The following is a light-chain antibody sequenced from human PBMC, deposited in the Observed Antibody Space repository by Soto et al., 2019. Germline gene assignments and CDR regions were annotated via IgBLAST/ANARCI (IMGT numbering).Light chain of an antibody. CDR3: CSYAGSYTLV. J-gene: IGLJ2*01. CDR2: DVS. V-gene: IGLV2-11*01. Sequence: QSALTQPRSVSGSPGQSVTISCTGTSSDVGGYNYVSWYQQHPGKAPKLMIYDVSKRPSGVPDRFSGSKSGNTASLNISGLQAEDEADDYCCSYAGSYTLVFGGGTKLTVL. CDR1: SSDVGGYNY.